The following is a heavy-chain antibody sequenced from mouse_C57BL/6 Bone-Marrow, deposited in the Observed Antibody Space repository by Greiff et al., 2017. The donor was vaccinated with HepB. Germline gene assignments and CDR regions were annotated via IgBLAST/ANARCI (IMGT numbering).Heavy chain of an antibody. D-gene: IGHD2-1*01. CDR3: ARNVYSPFAY. J-gene: IGHJ3*01. CDR1: GFSLTSYA. Sequence: VKLQESGPGLVAPSQSLSITCTVPGFSLTSYAISWVRQPPGKGLEWLGVIWTGGGTNYNSALKSRLSISKDNSKSQVFFKMNSLQTDDTAKYYCARNVYSPFAYWGQGTLVTVSA. V-gene: IGHV2-9-1*01. CDR2: IWTGGGT.